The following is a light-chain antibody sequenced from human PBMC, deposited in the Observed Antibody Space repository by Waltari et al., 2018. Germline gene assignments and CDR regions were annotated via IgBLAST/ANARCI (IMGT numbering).Light chain of an antibody. J-gene: IGLJ3*02. Sequence: QPVLTQPPSASGTPGQWVSIPCSGGTSNLGRNSVSWYQQVPGTAPKLLIYRNNERPSGVPDRFSGSKSATSGSLAISELQSEDEADYFCAVWDDDLNGWLFGGGTKLTVL. CDR3: AVWDDDLNGWL. V-gene: IGLV1-44*01. CDR2: RNN. CDR1: TSNLGRNS.